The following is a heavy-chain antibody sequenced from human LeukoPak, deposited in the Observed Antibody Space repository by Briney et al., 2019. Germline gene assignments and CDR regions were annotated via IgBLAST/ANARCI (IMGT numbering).Heavy chain of an antibody. CDR3: ARGSGYGDYIIDY. J-gene: IGHJ4*02. V-gene: IGHV4-34*01. CDR2: INHSGST. CDR1: GGSFSGYY. Sequence: PSETLSLTCAVYGGSFSGYYWSWIRQPPGKGLEWIGEINHSGSTNYNPSLKSRVTISLDTSKNQFSLKLSSVTAADTAVYYCARGSGYGDYIIDYWGQGTLVTVSS. D-gene: IGHD4-17*01.